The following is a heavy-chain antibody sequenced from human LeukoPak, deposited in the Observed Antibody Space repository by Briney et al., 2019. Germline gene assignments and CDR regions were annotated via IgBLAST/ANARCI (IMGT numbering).Heavy chain of an antibody. D-gene: IGHD6-13*01. CDR1: GGSVSGYY. CDR3: ARPGYSSSWYGGGFDI. J-gene: IGHJ3*02. Sequence: SETLSLTCTVSGGSVSGYYWSWRRQPPGKGVEWFGYLYYMRGAWYKSSLKSRVPTSVDTSRNEFSLKLSSVTAADTAVYYCARPGYSSSWYGGGFDIWGQGTMVTVSS. CDR2: LYYMRGA. V-gene: IGHV4-59*02.